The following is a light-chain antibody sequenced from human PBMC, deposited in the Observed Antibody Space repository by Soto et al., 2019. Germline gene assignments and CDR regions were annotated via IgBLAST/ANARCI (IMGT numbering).Light chain of an antibody. V-gene: IGKV1-5*01. Sequence: DIQMTQSPSTLSASVGDTVTITCRASQTISGWLAWYQQRPGKAPNLLIFDASTLESGVPSRFSGSGSGTTFTLTISSLQSDDFATYYCQQYETYSPWTFGQGTKVEVK. CDR1: QTISGW. CDR3: QQYETYSPWT. J-gene: IGKJ1*01. CDR2: DAS.